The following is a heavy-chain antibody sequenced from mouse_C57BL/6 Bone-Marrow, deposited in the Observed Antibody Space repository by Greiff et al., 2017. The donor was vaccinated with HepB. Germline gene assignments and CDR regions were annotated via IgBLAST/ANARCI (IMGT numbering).Heavy chain of an antibody. V-gene: IGHV1-69*01. Sequence: QVHVKQPGAELVMPGASVKLSCKASGYTFTSYWMHWVKQRPGQGLEWIGEIDPSDSYTNYNQKFKGKSTLTVDKSSSTAYMQLSSLTSEDSAVYYCAREGGYSSWFAYWGQGTLVTVSA. CDR3: AREGGYSSWFAY. CDR1: GYTFTSYW. CDR2: IDPSDSYT. D-gene: IGHD3-1*01. J-gene: IGHJ3*01.